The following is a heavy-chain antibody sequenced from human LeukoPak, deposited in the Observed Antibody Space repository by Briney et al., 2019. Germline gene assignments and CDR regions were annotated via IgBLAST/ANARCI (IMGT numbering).Heavy chain of an antibody. CDR3: ARVYGSGSYYYWFDP. Sequence: PSETLSLTGTVSGGSISSFYWSWIAQPPGKGLEWGGYTYYSGSTNYNPSLKSRATISVTTTKTQFSLMLSSVTTADTAVYYCARVYGSGSYYYWFDPWGQGTLVTVSS. CDR1: GGSISSFY. V-gene: IGHV4-59*01. CDR2: TYYSGST. D-gene: IGHD3-10*01. J-gene: IGHJ5*02.